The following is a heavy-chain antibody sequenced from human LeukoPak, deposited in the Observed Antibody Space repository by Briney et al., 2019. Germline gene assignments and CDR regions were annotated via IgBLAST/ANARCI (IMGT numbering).Heavy chain of an antibody. CDR3: ERDLGDRSTVYYFDY. CDR2: IWHDGSST. Sequence: GGSLRLSCAASGFTFSSYGMHWVRQAPGKGLEWVAVIWHDGSSTYYGESVKGRFTISRADSENTLYLHMNSLRAEDTAVYYCERDLGDRSTVYYFDYWGQGTLVTVSS. CDR1: GFTFSSYG. V-gene: IGHV3-33*01. D-gene: IGHD6-13*01. J-gene: IGHJ4*02.